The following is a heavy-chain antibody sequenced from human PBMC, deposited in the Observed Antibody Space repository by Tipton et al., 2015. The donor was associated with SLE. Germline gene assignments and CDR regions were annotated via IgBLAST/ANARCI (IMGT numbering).Heavy chain of an antibody. Sequence: TLSLTCTVSGYSISSGYYWGWIRQPPGKGLEWIGSIYHSGSTYYNPSLKGRVIISVDTSKNQFSLKLTSVAAADTAVYYCASPYCGPNCYGFEYWGQGLRVTVSS. CDR2: IYHSGST. CDR1: GYSISSGYY. V-gene: IGHV4-38-2*02. D-gene: IGHD2-21*01. J-gene: IGHJ4*02. CDR3: ASPYCGPNCYGFEY.